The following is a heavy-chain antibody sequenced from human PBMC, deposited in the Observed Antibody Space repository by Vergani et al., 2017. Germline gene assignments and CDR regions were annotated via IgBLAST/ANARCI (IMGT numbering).Heavy chain of an antibody. CDR1: GFTFSSYA. V-gene: IGHV3-23*01. D-gene: IGHD3-10*01. J-gene: IGHJ4*02. CDR3: AKVSRYYYGSGSYTFDY. CDR2: ISGSGGST. Sequence: EVQLLESGGGLVQPGGSLRLSCAASGFTFSSYAMSWVRQAPGKGLEWVSAISGSGGSTYYADTVKGRFTISSDNSKNTLYLQMNSLRAEDTAVYYCAKVSRYYYGSGSYTFDYWGQGTLVTVSS.